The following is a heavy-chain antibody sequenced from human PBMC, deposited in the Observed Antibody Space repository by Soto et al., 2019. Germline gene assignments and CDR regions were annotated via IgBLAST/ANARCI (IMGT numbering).Heavy chain of an antibody. Sequence: SETLSLTCSVSVGSISGSYWSWIRQSPGKGLEWLGYVYYTGSTNYSPSLRSRVSISVDTSKNEFSLRLSSVTAADTAVYFCARSVAVPGAHIDYWGQGTQVTVSS. J-gene: IGHJ4*02. CDR2: VYYTGST. D-gene: IGHD6-19*01. CDR1: VGSISGSY. CDR3: ARSVAVPGAHIDY. V-gene: IGHV4-59*01.